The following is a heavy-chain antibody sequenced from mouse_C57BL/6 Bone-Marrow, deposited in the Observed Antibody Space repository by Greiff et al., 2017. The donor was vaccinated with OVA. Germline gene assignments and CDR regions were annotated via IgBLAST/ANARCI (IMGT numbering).Heavy chain of an antibody. CDR2: IDPNSGGT. J-gene: IGHJ4*01. CDR1: GFNIKDDY. Sequence: QVQLKESGAELVRPGASVKLSCTASGFNIKDDYMHWVKQRPEQGLEWIGRIDPNSGGTKYNEKFKSKATLTVDKPSSTAYMQLSSLTSEESAVYYCARRYYGSSRDYAMDYWGQGTSVTVSS. D-gene: IGHD1-1*01. V-gene: IGHV1-72*01. CDR3: ARRYYGSSRDYAMDY.